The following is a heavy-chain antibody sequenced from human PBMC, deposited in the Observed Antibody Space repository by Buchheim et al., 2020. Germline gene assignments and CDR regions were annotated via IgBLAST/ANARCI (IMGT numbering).Heavy chain of an antibody. CDR2: IKSKTSGETT. CDR1: GFTFTPAW. V-gene: IGHV3-15*01. J-gene: IGHJ4*02. D-gene: IGHD6-13*01. CDR3: TADDAAAGSGEFDH. Sequence: DVQLVESGGGLVNPGESLRLSCAASGFTFTPAWMTWFRQGPGKGLEWVALIKSKTSGETTHYAAPVKGRFTISRDDSKKMVYLQMNNLRSEDTAVYYCTADDAAAGSGEFDHWGQGTL.